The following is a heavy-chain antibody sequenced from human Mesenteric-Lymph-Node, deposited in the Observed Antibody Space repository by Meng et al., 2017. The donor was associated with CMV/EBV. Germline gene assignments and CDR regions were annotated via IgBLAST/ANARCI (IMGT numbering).Heavy chain of an antibody. D-gene: IGHD3-10*01. CDR3: ARGGFGGSGATYYYYEMDV. CDR1: GGTFSRYA. J-gene: IGHJ6*02. CDR2: LIPSFGTT. Sequence: SVKVSCKASGGTFSRYAFSWVRQAPGQGLQWMGGLIPSFGTTNFAQGFQDRLTITTDASTSTVYMFLSSLTSEDTAVYYCARGGFGGSGATYYYYEMDVWGQGTTVTVSS. V-gene: IGHV1-69*05.